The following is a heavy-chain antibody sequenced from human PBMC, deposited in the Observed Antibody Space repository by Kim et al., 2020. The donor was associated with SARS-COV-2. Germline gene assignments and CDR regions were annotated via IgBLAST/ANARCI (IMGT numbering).Heavy chain of an antibody. Sequence: GGSLRLSCAASGFTFSSYSMNWVRQAPGKGLEWVSSISSSSSYIYYADSVKGRFTISRDNAKNSLYLQMNSLRAEDTAVYYCAREGDSSSWYPRYYGMDVWGQGTTVTVSS. CDR1: GFTFSSYS. J-gene: IGHJ6*02. D-gene: IGHD6-13*01. CDR2: ISSSSSYI. CDR3: AREGDSSSWYPRYYGMDV. V-gene: IGHV3-21*01.